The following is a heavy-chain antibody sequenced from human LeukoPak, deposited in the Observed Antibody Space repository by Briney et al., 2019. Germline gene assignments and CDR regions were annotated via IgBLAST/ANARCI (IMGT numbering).Heavy chain of an antibody. Sequence: PSETLSLTCTASGGSISSYYWSWIRQPPGKGLDRIGYIYYSGSTNYNPSLKSRVTRSVDTSKNQFSLKLSSVTAADTAVYYCARRRDGYNLRYGMDVWGQGTTVTVSS. D-gene: IGHD5-24*01. CDR2: IYYSGST. CDR3: ARRRDGYNLRYGMDV. V-gene: IGHV4-59*08. J-gene: IGHJ6*02. CDR1: GGSISSYY.